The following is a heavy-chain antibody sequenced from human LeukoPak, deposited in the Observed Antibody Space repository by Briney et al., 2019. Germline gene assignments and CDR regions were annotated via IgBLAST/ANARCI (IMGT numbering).Heavy chain of an antibody. D-gene: IGHD6-13*01. V-gene: IGHV1-8*01. J-gene: IGHJ4*02. CDR2: MNPNSGNT. CDR1: GYTFTSYD. CDR3: ARGQGSHGQQLGDY. Sequence: ASVRVSCKASGYTFTSYDINRVRQATGQGLEWMGWMNPNSGNTGYAQKFQGRVTMTRNTSISTAYMELRSLRSEDTAVYYCARGQGSHGQQLGDYWGQGTLVTVSS.